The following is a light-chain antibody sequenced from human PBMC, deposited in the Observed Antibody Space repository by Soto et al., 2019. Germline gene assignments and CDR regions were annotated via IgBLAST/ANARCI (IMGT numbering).Light chain of an antibody. CDR2: KAS. CDR3: QPTFNSPPWT. CDR1: QSISSC. Sequence: IPLSQSLSSLSSSSGVRGTITSRASQSISSCLACYQQKPGTAPKLLIYKASSLQSGVPSRFSGSGSGTDFTLTISSLQSEDFASYVCQPTFNSPPWTFGQGTKVDIK. J-gene: IGKJ1*01. V-gene: IGKV1-5*03.